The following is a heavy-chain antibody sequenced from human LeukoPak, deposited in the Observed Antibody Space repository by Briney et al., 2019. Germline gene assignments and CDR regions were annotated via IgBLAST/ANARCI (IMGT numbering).Heavy chain of an antibody. CDR3: ARVRVRRFDY. CDR1: GFTFSSYE. CDR2: ISSSGSTI. V-gene: IGHV3-48*03. J-gene: IGHJ4*02. Sequence: PGGSLRLSCAASGFTFSSYEMNWVRQAPGKGLEWVSYISSSGSTIYYADSVKGRFTISRDNAKNSLYLQMNSLRAEDTAVYYCARVRVRRFDYWGQGTLVTVSS. D-gene: IGHD2-2*01.